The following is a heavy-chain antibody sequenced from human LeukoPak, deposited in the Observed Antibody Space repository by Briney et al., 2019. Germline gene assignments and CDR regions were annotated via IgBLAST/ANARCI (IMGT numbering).Heavy chain of an antibody. CDR1: GGSISSYY. V-gene: IGHV4-59*01. D-gene: IGHD4-23*01. Sequence: SETLSLTCTVSGGSISSYYWSWIRQPPGKGLXXXXXIYYSGSTNYNPSLKSRVTISVDTSKNQFSLKLSSVTAADTAVYYCARASGGNFRVKGQYYFDYWGQGTLVTVSS. CDR3: ARASGGNFRVKGQYYFDY. CDR2: IYYSGST. J-gene: IGHJ4*02.